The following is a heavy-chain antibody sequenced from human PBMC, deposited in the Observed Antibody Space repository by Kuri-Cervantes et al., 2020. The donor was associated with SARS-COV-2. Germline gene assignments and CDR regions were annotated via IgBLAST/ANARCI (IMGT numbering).Heavy chain of an antibody. CDR2: IYYSGST. CDR1: GGSISSSSYY. Sequence: GSLRLSCTVSGGSISSSSYYWGWIRQPPGKGLEWIGSIYYSGSTYYNPSLKSRVTVSVDTSKNQFSLKLSSVTAADTAVYYCARVVPAAVFDYWGQGTLVTVPQ. D-gene: IGHD2-2*01. V-gene: IGHV4-39*01. J-gene: IGHJ4*02. CDR3: ARVVPAAVFDY.